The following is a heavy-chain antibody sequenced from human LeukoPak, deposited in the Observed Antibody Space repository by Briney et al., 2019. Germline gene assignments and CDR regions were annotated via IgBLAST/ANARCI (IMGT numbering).Heavy chain of an antibody. D-gene: IGHD6-13*01. J-gene: IGHJ4*02. CDR3: ARGYSSSWYGGPVDY. V-gene: IGHV4-39*01. CDR1: GGSISSSSYY. Sequence: SETLSLTCTVSGGSISSSSYYWGWIRQPPGKGLEWIGSTYYSGSTYYNPSLKSRVTISVDTSKNQFSLKLSSVTAADTAVYYCARGYSSSWYGGPVDYWGQRTLVTVSS. CDR2: TYYSGST.